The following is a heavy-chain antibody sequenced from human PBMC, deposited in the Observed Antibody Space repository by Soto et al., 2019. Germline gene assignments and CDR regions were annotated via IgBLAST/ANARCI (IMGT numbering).Heavy chain of an antibody. V-gene: IGHV4-4*07. CDR3: ARDRYQLLLGWFDP. CDR1: GGSISSYY. D-gene: IGHD2-2*01. CDR2: IYTSGST. Sequence: QVQLQESGPGLVKPSETLSLTCTVSGGSISSYYWSWIRQPAGKGLEWIGRIYTSGSTNYNPSLKSRVTMSVDTSKNQFSLKLSSVTAADTAVYYCARDRYQLLLGWFDPWGQGTLVTVSS. J-gene: IGHJ5*02.